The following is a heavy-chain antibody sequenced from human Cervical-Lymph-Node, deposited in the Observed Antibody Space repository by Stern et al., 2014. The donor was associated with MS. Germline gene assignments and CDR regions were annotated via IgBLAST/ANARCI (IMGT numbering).Heavy chain of an antibody. Sequence: QVQLLQPGAEMKKPGASVKVSCKASGYTFTDYSMHWVRQAPGQGLEWMGGINPNSGGTNYAQKFQGWVTMTRDTSIRTAYMELSRLTSDDTAVYYCARNKKGERSIYGMDVWGQGTTVTVSS. V-gene: IGHV1-2*04. D-gene: IGHD1-1*01. CDR2: INPNSGGT. CDR3: ARNKKGERSIYGMDV. J-gene: IGHJ6*02. CDR1: GYTFTDYS.